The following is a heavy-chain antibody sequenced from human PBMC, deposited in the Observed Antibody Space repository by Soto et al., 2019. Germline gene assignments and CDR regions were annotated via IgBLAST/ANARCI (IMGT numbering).Heavy chain of an antibody. CDR2: IYYSGST. J-gene: IGHJ4*02. CDR3: ARGLSVYYDRSGYYFDY. D-gene: IGHD3-22*01. Sequence: PSETLSLTCTVSGGSISSSDFYWSWIRQPPGKGLEWIGYIYYSGSTYYNPSLKSRVTISVDTSNNQFSLKLSSVTAADTAVYYCARGLSVYYDRSGYYFDYWGQGTLVTVSS. V-gene: IGHV4-30-4*01. CDR1: GGSISSSDFY.